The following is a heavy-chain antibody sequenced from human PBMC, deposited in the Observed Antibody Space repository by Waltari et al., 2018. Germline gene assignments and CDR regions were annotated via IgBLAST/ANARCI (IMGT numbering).Heavy chain of an antibody. J-gene: IGHJ3*01. D-gene: IGHD6-19*01. CDR1: GFTLNTYP. Sequence: EEQLVAFWGGLVQLGGSLSLPWVGSGFTLNTYPLTWVRQAPGKGLEWVSSIVSVGSYIYYADSVKVRFTISRDNAENSVELQMQSLRVEDTAVYYCARDVPPRGWFTLAALDLWGLGTTVTVSS. CDR3: ARDVPPRGWFTLAALDL. V-gene: IGHV3-21*01. CDR2: IVSVGSYI.